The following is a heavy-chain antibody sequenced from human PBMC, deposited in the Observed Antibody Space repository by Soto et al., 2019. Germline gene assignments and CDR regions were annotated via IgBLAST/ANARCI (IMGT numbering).Heavy chain of an antibody. V-gene: IGHV2-5*02. CDR1: GFSLTTSGVG. J-gene: IGHJ4*02. CDR3: AHRILRTVFGLVTTTAIYFDF. CDR2: IYWDVDK. D-gene: IGHD3-3*01. Sequence: QITLNESGPPVVNPAEPLTLTCTFSGFSLTTSGVGVGWIRQSPGKAPEWLALIYWDVDKRYSASLTSRLTITKDSSKTQVVLTMASVDPADTATYYCAHRILRTVFGLVTTTAIYFDFWGQGTPVVVSS.